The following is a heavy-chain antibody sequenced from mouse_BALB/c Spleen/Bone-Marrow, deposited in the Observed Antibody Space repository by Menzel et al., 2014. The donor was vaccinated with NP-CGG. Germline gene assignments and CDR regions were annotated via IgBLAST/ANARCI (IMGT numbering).Heavy chain of an antibody. J-gene: IGHJ3*01. D-gene: IGHD2-4*01. Sequence: EVQLQQSGGGLVQPGGSLKLSCATSGFTFSDYYMYWVRQTPEKRLEWVAYISNGGGSTYYPDTVKGRFTISRDNAKNPLYLQMSRLKSEDTATYYCARHNYDETWFAYWGQGTLVTVSA. CDR2: ISNGGGST. CDR1: GFTFSDYY. CDR3: ARHNYDETWFAY. V-gene: IGHV5-12*02.